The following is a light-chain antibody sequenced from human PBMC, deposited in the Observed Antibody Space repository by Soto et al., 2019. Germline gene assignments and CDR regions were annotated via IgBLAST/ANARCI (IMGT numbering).Light chain of an antibody. J-gene: IGKJ1*01. Sequence: EIVLTQSPGTLSLSPGERATLSCRASQSVSSIYIAWYQQKPGQAPRLLIYGASSRATGIPDRFSGSGSGTDFTLTISRLEPEDFAVYYCQQFGSSPQTFGQGTKVEIK. CDR3: QQFGSSPQT. CDR1: QSVSSIY. CDR2: GAS. V-gene: IGKV3-20*01.